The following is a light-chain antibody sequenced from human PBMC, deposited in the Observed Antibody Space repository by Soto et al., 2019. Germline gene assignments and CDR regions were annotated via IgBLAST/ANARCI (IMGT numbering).Light chain of an antibody. CDR3: SAYTSSSPRV. CDR1: SSDVGGYNY. CDR2: EVS. J-gene: IGLJ3*02. V-gene: IGLV2-14*01. Sequence: QSALTQPASVSGSPGQSITISCTGTSSDVGGYNYVSWYQQHPGKAPKLMIYEVSNRPSGVSNRFSGSKSGNTASLTISGIQAESAADYYCSAYTSSSPRVFGGGTKLTVL.